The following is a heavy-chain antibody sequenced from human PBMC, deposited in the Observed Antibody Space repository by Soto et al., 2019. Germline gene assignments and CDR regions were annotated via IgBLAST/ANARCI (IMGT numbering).Heavy chain of an antibody. CDR3: ARGRASGSYYLLDY. V-gene: IGHV1-8*01. D-gene: IGHD3-10*01. CDR1: GNTFTSYD. Sequence: AAVKVSCKASGNTFTSYDINWVRQATGHGLEWMGWINPNSGNIGYAQKFQGRVTMTRDTAIRTAYMEVSRLRSDDTAVYYCARGRASGSYYLLDYWGQGTLVTVSS. J-gene: IGHJ4*02. CDR2: INPNSGNI.